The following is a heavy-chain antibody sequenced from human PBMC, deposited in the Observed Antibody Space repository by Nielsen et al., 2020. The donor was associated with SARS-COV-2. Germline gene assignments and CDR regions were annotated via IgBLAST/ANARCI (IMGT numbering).Heavy chain of an antibody. CDR3: AREFGEYYDILTGYYNPSGLGFDP. Sequence: SETLSLTCAVSGGSTSSSNWWSWVRQPPGKGLEWIGEIYHSGSTNYNPSLKSRVTISVDKFKNQFSLKLSSVTAADTAVYYCAREFGEYYDILTGYYNPSGLGFDPWGQGTLVTVSS. CDR1: GGSTSSSNW. J-gene: IGHJ5*02. V-gene: IGHV4-4*02. CDR2: IYHSGST. D-gene: IGHD3-9*01.